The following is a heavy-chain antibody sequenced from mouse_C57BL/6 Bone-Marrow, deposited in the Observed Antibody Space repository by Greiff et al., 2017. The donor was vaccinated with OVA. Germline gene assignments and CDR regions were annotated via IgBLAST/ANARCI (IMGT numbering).Heavy chain of an antibody. D-gene: IGHD1-1*01. CDR3: AGAFITSFYAMDY. Sequence: VQLKQPGAELVMPGASVKLSCKASGYTFTSYWMHWVKQRPGQGLEWIGEIDPSDSYTNYNQKFKGKSTLTVDKSSSTAYMQLSSLTSEDSAVYYCAGAFITSFYAMDYWGQGTSVTVSS. J-gene: IGHJ4*01. CDR1: GYTFTSYW. V-gene: IGHV1-69*01. CDR2: IDPSDSYT.